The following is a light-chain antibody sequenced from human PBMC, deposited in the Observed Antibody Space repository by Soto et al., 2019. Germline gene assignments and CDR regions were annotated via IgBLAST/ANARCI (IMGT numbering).Light chain of an antibody. Sequence: QSALTQPASVSGSPGQSVTISCTGTSSDVGGYNYVSWYQQHPGKAPKLMIYEVSKRPSGVPDRFSGSKSGNTASLTVSGLQAEDEADYYCSSYAGSNKSVFGTGTKLTVL. CDR3: SSYAGSNKSV. CDR2: EVS. CDR1: SSDVGGYNY. J-gene: IGLJ1*01. V-gene: IGLV2-8*01.